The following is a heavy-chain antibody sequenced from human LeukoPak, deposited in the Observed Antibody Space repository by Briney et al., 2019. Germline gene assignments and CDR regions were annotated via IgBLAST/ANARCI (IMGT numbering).Heavy chain of an antibody. D-gene: IGHD3-3*01. V-gene: IGHV3-7*01. J-gene: IGHJ4*02. Sequence: SGGSLRLSCAASGFTFSNYWMSWVRRAPGKGREWVANIKQDGSETYYVDSVRGRFTISRDNAKKSLYLQMNSLRAEDTAVYYCARDFWGAYRVDYFDCWGQGTLVTVSS. CDR3: ARDFWGAYRVDYFDC. CDR1: GFTFSNYW. CDR2: IKQDGSET.